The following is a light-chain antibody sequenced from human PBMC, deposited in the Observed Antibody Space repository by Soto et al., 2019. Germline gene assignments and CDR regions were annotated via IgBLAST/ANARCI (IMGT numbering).Light chain of an antibody. V-gene: IGLV2-14*01. Sequence: QSALTQPATVSGSPGQPITISCTGTSSDVGGYDYVSWYQQHPGKVPKLIIYEVSIRASGVSNRFSASKSANTASLTISGLQPEDEADYYCSSFTSSGTLFGGGTKLTV. CDR2: EVS. J-gene: IGLJ3*02. CDR1: SSDVGGYDY. CDR3: SSFTSSGTL.